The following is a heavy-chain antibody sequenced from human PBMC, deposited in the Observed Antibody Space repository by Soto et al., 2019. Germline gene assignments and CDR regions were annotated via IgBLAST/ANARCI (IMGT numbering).Heavy chain of an antibody. D-gene: IGHD3-10*01. Sequence: GGSLRLSCAASGFTVSNNYMSWVRQAPGKGLEWVSVIYSGGSTYYAKSVKGRFTIYRDNSKNTVYLQMNSLKAEDTAVYYCARRYHYGSGSYPYDYGGQGTMVTVSS. V-gene: IGHV3-66*04. CDR2: IYSGGST. J-gene: IGHJ4*02. CDR1: GFTVSNNY. CDR3: ARRYHYGSGSYPYDY.